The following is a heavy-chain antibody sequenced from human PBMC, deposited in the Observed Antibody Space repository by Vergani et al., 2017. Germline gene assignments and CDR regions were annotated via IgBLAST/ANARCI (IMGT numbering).Heavy chain of an antibody. D-gene: IGHD3-10*01. V-gene: IGHV4-61*10. J-gene: IGHJ3*02. Sequence: QVQLQESGPGLVKPSETLSLTCTVSGGSVSSGSYYWSWIRQPAGKGLEWIGYIYYSGSTNYNPSLKSRVTISLDTSKNQFSLKLSTVTAADTAVYYCARTYYYGSGSYYYAFDIWGQGTMVTVSS. CDR2: IYYSGST. CDR3: ARTYYYGSGSYYYAFDI. CDR1: GGSVSSGSYY.